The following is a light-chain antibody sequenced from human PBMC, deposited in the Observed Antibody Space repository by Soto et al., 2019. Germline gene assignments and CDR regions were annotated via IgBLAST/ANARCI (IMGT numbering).Light chain of an antibody. CDR3: QQRSNWPPT. V-gene: IGKV3D-20*02. CDR1: QTVSSNF. J-gene: IGKJ4*01. CDR2: GAS. Sequence: EIVLTQSPGTLSLSPGDRATLSCSASQTVSSNFLAWYQQRPAQAPRLLIHGASTRATGITDRFSGSVSGTDFTLIISGLEPEDFAVYYCQQRSNWPPTFGGGTKVEIK.